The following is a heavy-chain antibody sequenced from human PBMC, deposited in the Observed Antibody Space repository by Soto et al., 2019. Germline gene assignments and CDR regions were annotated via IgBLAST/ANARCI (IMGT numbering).Heavy chain of an antibody. CDR1: GFIFDEYA. CDR2: VSWNSGTM. Sequence: EVQLVEAGGGLVQPGRSLRLSCAASGFIFDEYAMHCVRQVPGKGLEWVSGVSWNSGTMGYGDSVKGRFTISRDNDKNSLYLHMNSLRAEDTAMYYCAKGFCSSAKCYTYSYMDVWGKGTTVTVSS. V-gene: IGHV3-9*01. J-gene: IGHJ6*03. D-gene: IGHD2-2*02. CDR3: AKGFCSSAKCYTYSYMDV.